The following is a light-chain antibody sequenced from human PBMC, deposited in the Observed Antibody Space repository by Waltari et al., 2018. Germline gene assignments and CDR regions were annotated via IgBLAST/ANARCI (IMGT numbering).Light chain of an antibody. CDR3: CSYAGSSTSV. Sequence: SALTQPASVSASLGRSITISWTGTSSDVGIYSFVYWYQQHPGKAPKLLIYDVSKRPLGVSDRFSGSKSANTASLTISGLQAEDEADYYCCSYAGSSTSVFGGGTKLTGL. CDR2: DVS. V-gene: IGLV2-23*02. CDR1: SSDVGIYSF. J-gene: IGLJ2*01.